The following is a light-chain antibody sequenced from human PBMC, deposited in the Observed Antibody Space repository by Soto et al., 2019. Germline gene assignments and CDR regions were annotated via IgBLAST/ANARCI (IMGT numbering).Light chain of an antibody. Sequence: QSALTQPASVSGSPGQSIAISCTGTSSDVGGYNYVSWYQQHPGKAPKLMIYDVSNRPSGVSNRFSGSKSGNTASLTISGLQAEDEADYYCSSYTXSSTYVFGTGTKVTVL. CDR2: DVS. CDR3: SSYTXSSTYV. V-gene: IGLV2-14*01. CDR1: SSDVGGYNY. J-gene: IGLJ1*01.